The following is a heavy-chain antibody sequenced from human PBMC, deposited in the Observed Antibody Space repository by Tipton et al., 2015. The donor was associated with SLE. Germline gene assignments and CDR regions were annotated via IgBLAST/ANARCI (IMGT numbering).Heavy chain of an antibody. Sequence: TLSLTCAVSGGSISSYYWSWIRQPPGKGLEWIGYIYYSGSTNYNPSLKSRVTISVDRSKNQFSLKLTSVTAADTAVYYCARHDAGLNYWGQGTLVTVSS. V-gene: IGHV4-59*08. CDR2: IYYSGST. CDR1: GGSISSYY. D-gene: IGHD2-2*01. J-gene: IGHJ4*02. CDR3: ARHDAGLNY.